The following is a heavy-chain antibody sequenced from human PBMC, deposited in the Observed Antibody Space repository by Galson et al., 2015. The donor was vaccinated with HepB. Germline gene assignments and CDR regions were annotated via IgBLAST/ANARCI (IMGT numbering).Heavy chain of an antibody. CDR3: ARERVRYDFWSAFYHDY. Sequence: LRLSCAVSGFSFSTYNMNWVRQAPGKGLEWIGSVYYTGNTYYNPSLKSRVTISVDTSKNQFSLKLTSVTAADTAVYYCARERVRYDFWSAFYHDYWGQGPLVTVSS. CDR2: VYYTGNT. D-gene: IGHD3-3*01. J-gene: IGHJ4*02. V-gene: IGHV4-39*07. CDR1: GFSFSTYN.